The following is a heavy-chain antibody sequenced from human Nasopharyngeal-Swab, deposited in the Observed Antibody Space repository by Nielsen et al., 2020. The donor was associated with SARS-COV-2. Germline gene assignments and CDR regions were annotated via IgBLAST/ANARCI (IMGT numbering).Heavy chain of an antibody. CDR2: ISYEGSIK. Sequence: GESLKISCAASGFNFNNYGMHWVRQAPGKGLEWVALISYEGSIKHYADFVEGRFTISRDSSKNTLFLQMNSLRAEDTAVYYCAKRKEILWLGSQRHGMDVWGQGTTVTVPS. D-gene: IGHD3-10*01. J-gene: IGHJ6*02. CDR3: AKRKEILWLGSQRHGMDV. V-gene: IGHV3-30*18. CDR1: GFNFNNYG.